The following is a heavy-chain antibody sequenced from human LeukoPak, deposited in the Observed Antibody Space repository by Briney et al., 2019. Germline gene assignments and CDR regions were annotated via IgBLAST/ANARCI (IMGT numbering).Heavy chain of an antibody. J-gene: IGHJ4*02. CDR3: TRGTGAYSSGWGFDY. D-gene: IGHD6-19*01. CDR2: ISYVGSSK. V-gene: IGHV3-30*04. Sequence: GGSLRLSCAASGFTFSTYAMHWVRQAPGKGLEWVAVISYVGSSKYYADSVKGRFTISRDNSKNTLYLQMNSLRAEDTAVYYCTRGTGAYSSGWGFDYWGQGTLVTVSS. CDR1: GFTFSTYA.